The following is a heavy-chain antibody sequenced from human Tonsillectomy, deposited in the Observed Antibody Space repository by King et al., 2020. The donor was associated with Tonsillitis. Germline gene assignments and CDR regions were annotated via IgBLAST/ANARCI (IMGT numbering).Heavy chain of an antibody. D-gene: IGHD3-10*02. CDR2: ISYDGTSE. CDR3: AKDMFKDNTAIDY. J-gene: IGHJ4*02. V-gene: IGHV3-30*01. CDR1: GFAFSRYA. Sequence: VQLVESGGGVVQPGRSLRLCCAASGFAFSRYAMHWVRQAPGKGLEWGAVISYDGTSEYYADSVKGQFTISRDNSKNTVSLQMNSLRTEDTSVYYCAKDMFKDNTAIDYWGQGTLVTVSS.